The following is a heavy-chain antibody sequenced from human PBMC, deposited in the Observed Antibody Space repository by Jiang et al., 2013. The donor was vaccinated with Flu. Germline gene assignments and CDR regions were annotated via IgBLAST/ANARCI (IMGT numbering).Heavy chain of an antibody. CDR2: ISSSGSTI. J-gene: IGHJ4*02. CDR3: AREYYDSSGYYGPAFDY. D-gene: IGHD3-22*01. CDR1: FTFSDYY. Sequence: FTFSDYYMSWIRQAPGKGLEWVSYISSSGSTIYYADSVKGRFTISRDNAKNSLYLQMNSLRAEDTAVYYCAREYYDSSGYYGPAFDYWGQGTLVTVSS. V-gene: IGHV3-11*01.